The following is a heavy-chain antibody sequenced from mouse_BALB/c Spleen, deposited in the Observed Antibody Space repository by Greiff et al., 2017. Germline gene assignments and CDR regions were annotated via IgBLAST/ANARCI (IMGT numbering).Heavy chain of an antibody. D-gene: IGHD2-3*01. V-gene: IGHV5-9-4*01. CDR2: ISSGGSYT. Sequence: DVKLVESGGGLVKPGGSLKLSCAASGFTFSSYAMSWVRQSPEKRLEWVAEISSGGSYTYYPDTVTGRFTISRDNAKNTLYLEMSSLRSEDTAMYYCARGDDGYYDFAYWGQGTLVTVSA. CDR3: ARGDDGYYDFAY. CDR1: GFTFSSYA. J-gene: IGHJ3*01.